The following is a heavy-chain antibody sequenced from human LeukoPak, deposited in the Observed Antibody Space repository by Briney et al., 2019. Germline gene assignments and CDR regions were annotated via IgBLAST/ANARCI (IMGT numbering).Heavy chain of an antibody. CDR3: ATEGELPA. Sequence: GGSLRLSCAASGFTFDDYAMHWVRHAPGKGVEWVSLISWDGGSTYYADSVRGRFTISRDNSKNSLYLQMNSLRAEDTALYYCATEGELPAWGQGTLVTVSS. CDR1: GFTFDDYA. D-gene: IGHD1-26*01. CDR2: ISWDGGST. V-gene: IGHV3-43D*03. J-gene: IGHJ4*02.